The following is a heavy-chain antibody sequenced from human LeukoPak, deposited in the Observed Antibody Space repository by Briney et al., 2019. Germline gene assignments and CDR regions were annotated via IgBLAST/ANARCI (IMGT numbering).Heavy chain of an antibody. V-gene: IGHV4-39*01. J-gene: IGHJ4*02. D-gene: IGHD6-19*01. Sequence: PSETLSLTCTVSGGSISSSSYYWGWIRQPPGKGLECIGSIYYSGSTYYNPSLKSRVTISADTSKNQFSLKLSSVTAADTAVYYCARRTSGWPIDYWSQGTLVTVSS. CDR1: GGSISSSSYY. CDR3: ARRTSGWPIDY. CDR2: IYYSGST.